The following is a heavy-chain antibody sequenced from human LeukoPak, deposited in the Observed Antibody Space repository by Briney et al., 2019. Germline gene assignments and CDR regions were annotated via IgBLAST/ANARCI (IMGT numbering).Heavy chain of an antibody. Sequence: SETLSLTFTVSGGSISSSSYYWGWIRQPPGKGLGWIGSIYYSGSTYYTPALKSRVTISVDTSKNQFSLKLSSVTAADTAVYYCARRSRLLYLNWFDPWGPGTLVTVFS. V-gene: IGHV4-39*01. CDR2: IYYSGST. D-gene: IGHD3-3*01. CDR3: ARRSRLLYLNWFDP. CDR1: GGSISSSSYY. J-gene: IGHJ5*02.